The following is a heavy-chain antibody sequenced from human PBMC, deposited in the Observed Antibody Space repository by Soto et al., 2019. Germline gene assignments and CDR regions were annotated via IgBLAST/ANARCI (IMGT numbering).Heavy chain of an antibody. J-gene: IGHJ4*02. CDR2: ISTYNENM. Sequence: ASVKVSCKVSGSTFTSNGIGWVRQAPGQGLEWMGWISTYNENMDTAPQLQGRLTMTTDTSTTTAYMELTNLKFDDTALYYCASGGGYTTDDYSCCRWGQRTPVTVSS. D-gene: IGHD5-12*01. CDR3: ASGGGYTTDDYSCCR. CDR1: GSTFTSNG. V-gene: IGHV1-18*04.